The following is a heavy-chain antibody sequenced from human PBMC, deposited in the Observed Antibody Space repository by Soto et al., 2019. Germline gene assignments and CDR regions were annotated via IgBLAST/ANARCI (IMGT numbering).Heavy chain of an antibody. CDR2: ISYDGSSK. V-gene: IGHV3-30-3*01. J-gene: IGHJ4*02. D-gene: IGHD3-22*01. Sequence: QVQLVESGGGVVQPGRSLRLSCAASGFTFSSYAMHWVRQAPGKGLEWVAVISYDGSSKYYADSVKGRFTISRDNSKNTLYLQMNSLRAEDTAVYYCARGDYYDSSGYHDYWGQGTLVTVSS. CDR1: GFTFSSYA. CDR3: ARGDYYDSSGYHDY.